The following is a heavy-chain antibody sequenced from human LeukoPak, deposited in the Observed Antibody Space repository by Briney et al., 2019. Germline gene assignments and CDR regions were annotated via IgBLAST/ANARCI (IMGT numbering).Heavy chain of an antibody. Sequence: SETLSLTCTVSGGSISSHYWSWIRQPPGKGLEWIGYIYYSGSTNCNPSLKSRGTISIDTSKNQFSLRLSSVTAADTAVYYCARDFRDGDSVFYYYYMDVWGKGTTVTVSS. J-gene: IGHJ6*03. V-gene: IGHV4-59*11. CDR3: ARDFRDGDSVFYYYYMDV. CDR2: IYYSGST. CDR1: GGSISSHY. D-gene: IGHD4-17*01.